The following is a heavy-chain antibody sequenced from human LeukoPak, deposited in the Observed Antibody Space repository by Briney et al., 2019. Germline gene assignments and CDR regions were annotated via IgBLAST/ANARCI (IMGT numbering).Heavy chain of an antibody. CDR1: GFTFSNYG. CDR2: VRYDESTK. Sequence: PGGSPRLSCAASGFTFSNYGMHWVRQAPGKGLEWVAFVRYDESTKFYADSVKGRFTISRDNSKTTLYLQMNSLRAEDTAVYYCAKDVPAAYFDYWGQGILVTVSS. J-gene: IGHJ4*02. V-gene: IGHV3-30*02. D-gene: IGHD2-2*01. CDR3: AKDVPAAYFDY.